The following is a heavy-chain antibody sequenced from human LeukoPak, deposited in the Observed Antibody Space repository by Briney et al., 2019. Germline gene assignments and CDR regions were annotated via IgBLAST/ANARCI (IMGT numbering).Heavy chain of an antibody. J-gene: IGHJ4*02. CDR1: GFTFSSYW. CDR2: IKQDGSEK. V-gene: IGHV3-7*04. CDR3: ARGSHYYDSSGYYAAGY. D-gene: IGHD3-22*01. Sequence: GGSLRLSCAASGFTFSSYWMSWVRQAPGKGLEWVANIKQDGSEKYYVDSVKGRFTISGDNAKNSLYMQMNSLRAEDKAVYYCARGSHYYDSSGYYAAGYWGQGTLVTVSS.